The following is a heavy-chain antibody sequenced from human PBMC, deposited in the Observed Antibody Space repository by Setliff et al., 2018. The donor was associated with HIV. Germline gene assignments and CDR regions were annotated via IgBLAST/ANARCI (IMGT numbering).Heavy chain of an antibody. J-gene: IGHJ4*02. CDR2: IYTSGST. CDR1: GFTFSDYY. V-gene: IGHV4-4*08. D-gene: IGHD3-10*01. Sequence: GSLRLSCAASGFTFSDYYWSWIRQPPGKGLEWIGYIYTSGSTNYNPSLQSRVTISVDRSQNQFSLRLRSVTATDTAVYYCARHLWFYYVAESYGYFDYWGQGSLVTVSS. CDR3: ARHLWFYYVAESYGYFDY.